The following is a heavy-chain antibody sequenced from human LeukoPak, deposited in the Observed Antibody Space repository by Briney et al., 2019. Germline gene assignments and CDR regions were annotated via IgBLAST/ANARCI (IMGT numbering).Heavy chain of an antibody. CDR1: GYSISSGFY. J-gene: IGHJ3*02. D-gene: IGHD1-26*01. CDR3: ASTYSLYDAFDI. V-gene: IGHV4-38-2*02. Sequence: PSETLSLTCTVSGYSISSGFYWGWIRQPPGQGLEWIGNIYHSGSTYYNPSLKSRVTISVDTSKNQFSLKLISVTAADTAVYYCASTYSLYDAFDIWGQGTMVTVSS. CDR2: IYHSGST.